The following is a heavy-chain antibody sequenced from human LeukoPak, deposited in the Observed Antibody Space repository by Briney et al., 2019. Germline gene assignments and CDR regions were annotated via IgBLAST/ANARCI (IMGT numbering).Heavy chain of an antibody. Sequence: SQTLSLTCTVSGGSISSGGYYWRWIRQHPGKGLEWIGYIYYSGSTYYNPSLKSRVTISVDTSKNQFSLKLSSVTAADTAVYYCARRGDSSSWYGDFGYWGQGTLVTVSS. CDR2: IYYSGST. D-gene: IGHD6-13*01. CDR3: ARRGDSSSWYGDFGY. J-gene: IGHJ4*02. CDR1: GGSISSGGYY. V-gene: IGHV4-31*03.